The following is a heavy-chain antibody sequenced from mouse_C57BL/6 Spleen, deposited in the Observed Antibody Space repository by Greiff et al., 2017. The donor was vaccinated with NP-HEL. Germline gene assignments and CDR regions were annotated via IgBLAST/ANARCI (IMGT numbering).Heavy chain of an antibody. Sequence: QVQLKQPGAELVKPGASVKLSCKASGYTFTSYWMHWVKQRPGQGLEWIGMIHPNSGSTKYNEKFKSKATLTVDNSSSTPYMQLSSLTSEDSAVYYCAREGNYYGSSLAWFAYWGQGTLVTVSA. V-gene: IGHV1-64*01. D-gene: IGHD1-1*01. CDR2: IHPNSGST. CDR3: AREGNYYGSSLAWFAY. CDR1: GYTFTSYW. J-gene: IGHJ3*01.